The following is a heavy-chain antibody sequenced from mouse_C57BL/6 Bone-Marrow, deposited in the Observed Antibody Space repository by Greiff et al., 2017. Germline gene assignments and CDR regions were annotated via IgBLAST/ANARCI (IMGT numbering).Heavy chain of an antibody. CDR1: GYTFTDYY. J-gene: IGHJ4*01. CDR3: ARWDPPYAMDY. CDR2: INPNNGGT. V-gene: IGHV1-26*01. D-gene: IGHD4-1*01. Sequence: EVQLQQSGPELVQPGASVKISCKASGYTFTDYYMNWVKQSHGKSLEWIGDINPNNGGTSYNQKFKGKATLTVDKSSSTAYMELRSLTSEDSAVYYCARWDPPYAMDYWGQGTSVTVSS.